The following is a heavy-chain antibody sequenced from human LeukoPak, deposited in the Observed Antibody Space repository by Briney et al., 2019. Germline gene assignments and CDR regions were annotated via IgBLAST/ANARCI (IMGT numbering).Heavy chain of an antibody. CDR2: INPNSGGT. CDR3: ASPQLTVIVGDAFDI. CDR1: GYTFTGYY. Sequence: GASVKVSCKASGYTFTGYYMHWVRQAPGQGLEWMGWINPNSGGTNYAQKFQGRVTMTRDTSISTAYMELSRLRSDDTAVYYCASPQLTVIVGDAFDIWGQGTMVTVSS. V-gene: IGHV1-2*02. D-gene: IGHD3-22*01. J-gene: IGHJ3*02.